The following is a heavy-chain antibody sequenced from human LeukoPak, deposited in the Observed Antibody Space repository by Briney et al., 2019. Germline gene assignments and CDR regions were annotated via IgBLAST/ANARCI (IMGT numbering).Heavy chain of an antibody. CDR1: GGSISSYY. J-gene: IGHJ5*02. CDR2: IYYSGST. CDR3: ARSLGELSFPLSNWFDP. D-gene: IGHD3-16*02. V-gene: IGHV4-59*08. Sequence: SETLSLTCTVSGGSISSYYWSWIRQPPGKGLEWIGYIYYSGSTNYNPSLKSRVTISVDTSKNQFSLKLSSVTAADTAVYYCARSLGELSFPLSNWFDPWGQGTLVTVSS.